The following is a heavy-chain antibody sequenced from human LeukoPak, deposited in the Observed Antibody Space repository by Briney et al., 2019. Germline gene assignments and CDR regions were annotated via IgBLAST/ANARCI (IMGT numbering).Heavy chain of an antibody. CDR1: GYIFTGYY. CDR3: ARGKGDSSSWPLNY. V-gene: IGHV1-2*02. D-gene: IGHD6-13*01. J-gene: IGHJ4*02. CDR2: INPNSGGT. Sequence: ASVKVSCKASGYIFTGYYMHWVRQAPGQGLEWMGWINPNSGGTKYAQQFQGRVTMTRDTSISTAYMELSRLTSDDTAVYYCARGKGDSSSWPLNYWGQGTLVPVSS.